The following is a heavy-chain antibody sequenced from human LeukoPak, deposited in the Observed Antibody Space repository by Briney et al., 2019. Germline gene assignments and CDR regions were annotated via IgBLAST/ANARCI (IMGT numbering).Heavy chain of an antibody. Sequence: GGSLRLSCAASGFTVSSNYMSWVRQAPGKGLEWVSVIYSGGSTYYADSVKGRFTISRDNSKNTLYLQMNSLRAEDTAVYYCASSVHYGGKVHDYWGQGTLVTVSS. CDR3: ASSVHYGGKVHDY. V-gene: IGHV3-53*01. CDR1: GFTVSSNY. J-gene: IGHJ4*02. CDR2: IYSGGST. D-gene: IGHD4-23*01.